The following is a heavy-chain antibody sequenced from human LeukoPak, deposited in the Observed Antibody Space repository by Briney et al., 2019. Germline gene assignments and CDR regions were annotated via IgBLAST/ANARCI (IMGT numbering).Heavy chain of an antibody. D-gene: IGHD6-6*01. CDR2: IYYSGST. V-gene: IGHV4-39*07. Sequence: SETLSLTCTVSGGSISSSSYYWGRIRQPPGKGLEWIGSIYYSGSTYYNPSLKSRVTISVDRSKNQFSLKLSSVTAADTAVYYCARDTGSSSGFYNWFDPWGQGTLVTVSS. CDR3: ARDTGSSSGFYNWFDP. J-gene: IGHJ5*02. CDR1: GGSISSSSYY.